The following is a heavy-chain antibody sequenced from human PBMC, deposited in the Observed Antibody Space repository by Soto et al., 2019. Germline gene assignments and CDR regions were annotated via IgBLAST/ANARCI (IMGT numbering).Heavy chain of an antibody. CDR1: GFTFSSYA. D-gene: IGHD3-10*01. J-gene: IGHJ4*02. V-gene: IGHV3-23*01. Sequence: EVQLLESGGGLVQPGGSLRLSCAASGFTFSSYAMSWVRQAPGKGLEWVSAISGSGGSTYYADSVKGRFTISRDNSKNTLYLQMNSLRAEDTAVYYCAHLMVRGVIMGVFPYFDYWGQGTLVTVSS. CDR3: AHLMVRGVIMGVFPYFDY. CDR2: ISGSGGST.